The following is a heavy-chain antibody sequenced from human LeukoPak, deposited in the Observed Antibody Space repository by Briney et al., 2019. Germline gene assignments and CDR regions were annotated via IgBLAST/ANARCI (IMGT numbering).Heavy chain of an antibody. J-gene: IGHJ4*02. D-gene: IGHD2-2*01. CDR3: ARGDCSATSCYYFDY. V-gene: IGHV3-11*04. Sequence: GGSLRLSXAASGFRFSGHYMSWIRQAPGKGLEWVSYISSTITTTDYADSVKGRFTISRDDAKNSLYLQMSSLRAVDTAVYYCARGDCSATSCYYFDYWGQGALVTVSS. CDR1: GFRFSGHY. CDR2: ISSTITTT.